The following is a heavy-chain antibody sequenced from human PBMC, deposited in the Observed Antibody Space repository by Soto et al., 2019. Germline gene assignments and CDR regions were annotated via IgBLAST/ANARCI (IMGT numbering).Heavy chain of an antibody. CDR3: ASRFRSNYYDSSGYYPFDY. D-gene: IGHD3-22*01. V-gene: IGHV4-4*02. J-gene: IGHJ4*02. CDR1: GGSISSSNW. Sequence: PSETLSLTCAVSGGSISSSNWWSWVRQPPGKGLEWIGEIYHSGSTNYNPSLKSRVTISVDKSKNQFSLKLSSVTAADTAVYYCASRFRSNYYDSSGYYPFDYWGQGTLVTVS. CDR2: IYHSGST.